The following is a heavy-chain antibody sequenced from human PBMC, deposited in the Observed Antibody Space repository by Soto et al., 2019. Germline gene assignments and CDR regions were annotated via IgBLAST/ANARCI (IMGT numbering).Heavy chain of an antibody. CDR2: INSDGSST. J-gene: IGHJ4*02. Sequence: GGSLRLSCAASGFTFSSYWMHWVRQATGKGMVWVSRINSDGSSTNYADSVKGQFTISRDNAKKTLYLQMNSLRAEDTAVYYCGRGASGSYRLDYWGQGTLVTVS. CDR1: GFTFSSYW. D-gene: IGHD3-10*01. V-gene: IGHV3-74*01. CDR3: GRGASGSYRLDY.